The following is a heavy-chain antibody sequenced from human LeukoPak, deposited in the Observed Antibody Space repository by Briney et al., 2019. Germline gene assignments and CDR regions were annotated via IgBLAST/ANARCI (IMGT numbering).Heavy chain of an antibody. D-gene: IGHD1-26*01. CDR3: ARTVGGATDFDY. J-gene: IGHJ4*02. V-gene: IGHV1-18*04. Sequence: GASVKVSCKASGYTFTGYYMHWVRQAPGQGLEWMGWISAYNGNTNYAQKLQGRVTMTTDTSTSTAYMELRSLRSDDTAVYYCARTVGGATDFDYWGQGTLVTVSS. CDR2: ISAYNGNT. CDR1: GYTFTGYY.